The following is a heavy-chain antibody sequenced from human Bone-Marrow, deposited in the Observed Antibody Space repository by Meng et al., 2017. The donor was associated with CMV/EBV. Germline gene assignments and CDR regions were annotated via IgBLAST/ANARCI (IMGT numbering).Heavy chain of an antibody. CDR1: GLTFSSYG. Sequence: GESLKISCAASGLTFSSYGMHWVRQAPGKGLEWVAFIRYDGSNKYYVDSVKGRFTISRDNSKNTLYLQMNSLRPEDTAMYYCARDSYRVTIFGAAAFFDLWGRGTLVTVSS. J-gene: IGHJ2*01. V-gene: IGHV3-30*02. CDR2: IRYDGSNK. CDR3: ARDSYRVTIFGAAAFFDL. D-gene: IGHD3-3*01.